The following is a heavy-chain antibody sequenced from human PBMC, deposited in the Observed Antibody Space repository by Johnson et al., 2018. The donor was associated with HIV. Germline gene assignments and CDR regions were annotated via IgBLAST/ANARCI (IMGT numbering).Heavy chain of an antibody. J-gene: IGHJ3*02. CDR1: GFTFSGSA. D-gene: IGHD5-12*01. CDR2: IRSKANSYAT. CDR3: TSTIDVVPTGRSYDAFDI. V-gene: IGHV3-73*01. Sequence: EVQLVESGGGVVQPGGSLKLSCAASGFTFSGSAMHWVRQASGKGLEWVGRIRSKANSYATAYAASVKGRFTISRDDSTNTAYLQMNSLTTDDTAVFYCTSTIDVVPTGRSYDAFDIWGQGTMVTVSS.